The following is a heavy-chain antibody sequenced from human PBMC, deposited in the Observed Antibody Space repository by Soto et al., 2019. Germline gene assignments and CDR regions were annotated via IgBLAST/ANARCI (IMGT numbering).Heavy chain of an antibody. D-gene: IGHD4-17*01. CDR3: ARGLRHDYFDF. J-gene: IGHJ4*02. CDR1: GDSITSSNW. V-gene: IGHV4-4*02. Sequence: QVQLQESGPGLVEPSATLSLTCAISGDSITSSNWWSWVRQPPGKGLEWIAEIYHSGSTNYNSSLKSRVTISMDQSKNHFSLQLTSVTAADTAMYYCARGLRHDYFDFWGQGLLITVSS. CDR2: IYHSGST.